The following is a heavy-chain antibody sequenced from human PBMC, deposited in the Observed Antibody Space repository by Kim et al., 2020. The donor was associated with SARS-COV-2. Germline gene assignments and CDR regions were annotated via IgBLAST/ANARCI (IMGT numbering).Heavy chain of an antibody. CDR2: GGT. V-gene: IGHV1-2*02. CDR3: ARDLNYGPDY. J-gene: IGHJ4*02. D-gene: IGHD3-16*01. Sequence: GGTNHDQKFQGSVTITRDTSTSSVFLELSSLRSDDTAVYFCARDLNYGPDYWGQGTLVTVSS.